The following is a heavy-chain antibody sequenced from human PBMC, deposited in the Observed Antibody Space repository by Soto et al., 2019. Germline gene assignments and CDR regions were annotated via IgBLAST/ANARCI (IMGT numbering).Heavy chain of an antibody. CDR2: ISGSGGTT. Sequence: EVQLLESGGGLVQPGESLRVSCIASGFTVRNYAMSWVRQAPGKGLEWVSAISGSGGTTYYADSVKCRFTISRDNSKNTLYLQMNSLRAEDTATYYCAKDLDVYCSSASCYGDAFDIWGQGTMVTVSS. D-gene: IGHD2-2*01. J-gene: IGHJ3*02. CDR1: GFTVRNYA. V-gene: IGHV3-23*01. CDR3: AKDLDVYCSSASCYGDAFDI.